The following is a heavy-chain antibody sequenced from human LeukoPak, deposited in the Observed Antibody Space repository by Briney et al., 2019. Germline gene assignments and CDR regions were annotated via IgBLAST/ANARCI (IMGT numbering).Heavy chain of an antibody. CDR3: ARDYVGSGSYIDY. J-gene: IGHJ4*02. V-gene: IGHV3-33*01. Sequence: WGSLRLSCAASGFTFSSYVMHWVRQAPGKGLEWVAVIWYGGSNKYYADSVKGRFTISRDNSKNRLYLQMNSLRAEDTAVYYCARDYVGSGSYIDYWGQGTLVTVSS. CDR1: GFTFSSYV. D-gene: IGHD3-10*01. CDR2: IWYGGSNK.